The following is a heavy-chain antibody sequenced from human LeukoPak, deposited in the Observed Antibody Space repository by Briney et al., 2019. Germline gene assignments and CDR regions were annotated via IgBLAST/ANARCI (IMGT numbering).Heavy chain of an antibody. CDR2: ISIGGNVK. CDR3: ARDIGVNMI. J-gene: IGHJ1*01. Sequence: GGSLRLSCAASGFAFSTYTMHWVRQAPGKGLEWVAVISIGGNVKYYTDSVKGRFIISRDNSKNTLYLQMNSLRPEDTAVYYCARDIGVNMIWGQGTLVTVS. D-gene: IGHD3-22*01. CDR1: GFAFSTYT. V-gene: IGHV3-30*04.